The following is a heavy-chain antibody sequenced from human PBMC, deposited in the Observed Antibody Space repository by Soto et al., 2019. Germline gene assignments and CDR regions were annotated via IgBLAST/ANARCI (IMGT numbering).Heavy chain of an antibody. J-gene: IGHJ6*02. CDR1: GGTFSSYA. CDR3: ARGAGYCSSTSCKYSDYYYYGMDV. V-gene: IGHV1-69*13. CDR2: IIPIFGTA. Sequence: SVKVSCKASGGTFSSYAISWVRQAPGQGLEWRGGIIPIFGTANYAQKFQGRVTITADESTSTAYMELSSLRSEDTAVYYCARGAGYCSSTSCKYSDYYYYGMDVWGQGTTVTVSS. D-gene: IGHD2-2*01.